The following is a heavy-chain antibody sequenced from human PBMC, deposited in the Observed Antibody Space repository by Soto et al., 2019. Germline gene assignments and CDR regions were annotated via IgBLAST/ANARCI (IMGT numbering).Heavy chain of an antibody. V-gene: IGHV1-69*13. CDR2: IIPIFGTA. Sequence: SVKVSCKASGGTFSSYAISWVRQAPGQGLEWMGGIIPIFGTANYAQKFQGRVTITADESTSTAYMELSSLRSEDTAVYYCARDGDTAMASYYYYGMDVWGQGTRVTVSS. J-gene: IGHJ6*02. CDR3: ARDGDTAMASYYYYGMDV. D-gene: IGHD5-18*01. CDR1: GGTFSSYA.